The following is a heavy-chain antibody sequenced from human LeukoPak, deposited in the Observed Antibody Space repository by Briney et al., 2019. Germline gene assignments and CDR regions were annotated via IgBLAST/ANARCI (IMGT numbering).Heavy chain of an antibody. Sequence: SGPALVKPTQTLTLTCTFSGFSLSTSGMCVSWIRQPPGKALEWLVRIDWDDDKYYSTSLKTRLTISKDTSKNQVVLTLTNMDPVDTATYYCARTRWGSGWYGQYYFDYWGQGTLVTVS. J-gene: IGHJ4*02. CDR2: IDWDDDK. CDR3: ARTRWGSGWYGQYYFDY. V-gene: IGHV2-70*11. CDR1: GFSLSTSGMC. D-gene: IGHD6-19*01.